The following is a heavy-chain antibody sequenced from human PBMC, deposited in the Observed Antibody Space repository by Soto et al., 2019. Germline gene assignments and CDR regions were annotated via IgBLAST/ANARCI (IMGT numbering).Heavy chain of an antibody. CDR1: GFTFSHYG. J-gene: IGHJ4*03. CDR3: AKARVSEHTNDWPQGH. D-gene: IGHD2-8*01. CDR2: ISNDGNNK. Sequence: GGSLRLSCAASGFTFSHYGMHWVRQAPGKELAWVAVISNDGNNKYYADSVKGRFTISRDNSKNTLDLQLNSLRAEDTAVYFCAKARVSEHTNDWPQGHWGQGALVTVSS. V-gene: IGHV3-30*18.